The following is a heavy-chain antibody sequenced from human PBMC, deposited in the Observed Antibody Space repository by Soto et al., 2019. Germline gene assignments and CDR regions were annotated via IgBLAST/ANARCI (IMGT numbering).Heavy chain of an antibody. CDR3: AGANSGGLDY. CDR2: IWYDGSNE. J-gene: IGHJ4*02. Sequence: QVQLVESGGGVVQPGRSLRLSCAASGFTFSSYGMHWVRQAPGKGLEWVAVIWYDGSNEYYADSVKGRFTISRDNPKNTLYLQMNSLRAEDTAVYYCAGANSGGLDYWGQGTLVTVSS. CDR1: GFTFSSYG. V-gene: IGHV3-33*01. D-gene: IGHD6-25*01.